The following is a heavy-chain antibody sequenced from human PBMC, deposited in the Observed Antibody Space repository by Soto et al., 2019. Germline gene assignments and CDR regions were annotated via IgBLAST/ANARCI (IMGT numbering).Heavy chain of an antibody. Sequence: ASVKVSCKASGYTFTGYYMHWVRQAPGQGLEWMGWINPNSGGTNYAQKFQGWVTMTRDTSISTAYMELSRLRSDDTAVYYCARGLRSGSYLPLDYYYGMDVWGQGTTVTVSS. CDR3: ARGLRSGSYLPLDYYYGMDV. V-gene: IGHV1-2*04. CDR2: INPNSGGT. D-gene: IGHD3-10*01. CDR1: GYTFTGYY. J-gene: IGHJ6*02.